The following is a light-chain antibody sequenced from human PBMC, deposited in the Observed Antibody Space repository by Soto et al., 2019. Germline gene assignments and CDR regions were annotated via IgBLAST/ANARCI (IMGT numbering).Light chain of an antibody. CDR2: AAS. CDR3: QQSHSTPPT. CDR1: QSISAC. V-gene: IGKV1-39*01. J-gene: IGKJ1*01. Sequence: DIQMTQSPSSLSASVGDRVAITCRASQSISACLNWYQQKPGKAPKLLIYAASSLQSGVPSRFRGSGTGTDFTLTISSLQPEDFATYYCQQSHSTPPTFGQGTNVDIK.